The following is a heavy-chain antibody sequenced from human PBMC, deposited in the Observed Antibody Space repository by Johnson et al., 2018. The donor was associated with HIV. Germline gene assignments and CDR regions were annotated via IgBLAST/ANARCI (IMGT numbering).Heavy chain of an antibody. Sequence: QMLLVESGGGLVQPGGSLRLSCAASGFTVSSYAMHWVRKAPGKGLEWVAVIWYDGSNKYYADSVKGRFTISRDNSKNTLYLQMNSLRPEDTAFYYCVKGSNFGGTPESFAIWGQGTLVTVSS. D-gene: IGHD3-3*01. V-gene: IGHV3-30*04. J-gene: IGHJ3*02. CDR3: VKGSNFGGTPESFAI. CDR2: IWYDGSNK. CDR1: GFTVSSYA.